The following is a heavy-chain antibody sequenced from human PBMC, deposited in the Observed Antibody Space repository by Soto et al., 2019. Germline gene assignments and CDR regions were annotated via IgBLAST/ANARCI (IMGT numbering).Heavy chain of an antibody. D-gene: IGHD5-18*01. Sequence: GGSLRLSCAASGFTFSSYGMHWVRQAPGKGLEWVAVISYDGSNKYYADSVKGRFTISRDNSKNTLYLQMNSLRAEDTAVYYCAKDKRLWPLIDYWGQGTLVTVSS. CDR3: AKDKRLWPLIDY. V-gene: IGHV3-30*18. J-gene: IGHJ4*02. CDR1: GFTFSSYG. CDR2: ISYDGSNK.